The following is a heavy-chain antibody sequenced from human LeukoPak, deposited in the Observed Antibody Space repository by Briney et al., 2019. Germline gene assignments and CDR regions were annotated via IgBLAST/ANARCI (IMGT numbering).Heavy chain of an antibody. V-gene: IGHV4-59*01. D-gene: IGHD3-10*01. CDR2: IYYSGST. CDR1: GGSISPYY. Sequence: PSETLSLTCTVSGGSISPYYWSWIRQPPGKGLEWIGYIYYSGSTNYNPSLKSRVTISVDTSKNQFSLKLSSVTAADTAVYYCARTTYYYGSGSYDYWGQGTLVTVSS. CDR3: ARTTYYYGSGSYDY. J-gene: IGHJ4*02.